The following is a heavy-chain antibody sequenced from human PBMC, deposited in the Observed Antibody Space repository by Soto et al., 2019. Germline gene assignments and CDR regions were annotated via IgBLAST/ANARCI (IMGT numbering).Heavy chain of an antibody. CDR1: GFTFSSYG. J-gene: IGHJ6*02. V-gene: IGHV3-30*18. CDR3: AKDKRYSYGRTYYYYGMGV. Sequence: LRLSCAASGFTFSSYGMHWVRQAPGKGLEWVAVISYDGSNKYYADSVKGRSTISRDNSKNTLYLQMNSLRAEDTAVYYCAKDKRYSYGRTYYYYGMGVWGQGTTVTVSS. D-gene: IGHD5-18*01. CDR2: ISYDGSNK.